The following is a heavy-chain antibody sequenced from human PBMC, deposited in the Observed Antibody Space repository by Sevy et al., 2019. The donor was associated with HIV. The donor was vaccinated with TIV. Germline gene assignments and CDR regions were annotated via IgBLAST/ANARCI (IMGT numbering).Heavy chain of an antibody. Sequence: SETLSLTCTVSGGSVSSGSYYWSWIRQPPGKGLECIGYIYYSGSTHYNPSIKSRVTISVNPSKNQFSLKLSSVTAADTAVYYCARRGGLVDGGMDVWGQGTTVTVSS. V-gene: IGHV4-61*01. CDR1: GGSVSSGSYY. J-gene: IGHJ6*02. D-gene: IGHD6-19*01. CDR3: ARRGGLVDGGMDV. CDR2: IYYSGST.